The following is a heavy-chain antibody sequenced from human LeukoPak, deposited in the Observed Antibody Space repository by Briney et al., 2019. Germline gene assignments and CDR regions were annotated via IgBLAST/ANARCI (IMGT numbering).Heavy chain of an antibody. CDR3: ARSHYGSGSYYLDAFDV. D-gene: IGHD3-10*01. V-gene: IGHV3-21*01. J-gene: IGHJ3*01. CDR1: GFSFSLYT. Sequence: PGGSLRLSCATSGFSFSLYTMNWVRQAPGKGLDWVSSIDTSSTYIEYADSVKGRFTISRDNAKKSLHLEMNSLRAEDTAVYYCARSHYGSGSYYLDAFDVWGQGTEVTVSS. CDR2: IDTSSTYI.